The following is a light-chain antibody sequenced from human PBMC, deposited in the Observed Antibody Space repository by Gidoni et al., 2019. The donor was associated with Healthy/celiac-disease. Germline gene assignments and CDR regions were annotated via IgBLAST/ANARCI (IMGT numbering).Light chain of an antibody. V-gene: IGKV3-20*01. Sequence: EIVLTQSPGTPSLSPGERATLSCTSSQCVSSSYLAWYQQKPGQAPRLLIYGASSRATGIPDRFSGSGSGTDFTLTISRLEPEDFAVYYCQQYGSSPSFGGGTKVEIK. CDR1: QCVSSSY. CDR3: QQYGSSPS. CDR2: GAS. J-gene: IGKJ4*01.